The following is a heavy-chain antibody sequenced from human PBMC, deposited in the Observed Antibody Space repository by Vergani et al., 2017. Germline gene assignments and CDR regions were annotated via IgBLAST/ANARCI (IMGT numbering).Heavy chain of an antibody. CDR3: EKHFGGWGIDY. D-gene: IGHD3-10*01. CDR2: IQFYGSHQ. V-gene: IGHV3-30*02. Sequence: QVQLVESGGGVVQRGGSLRLSCATSGFTLSNYDMQWIRQGPGKGLEFVAFIQFYGSHQYYADSVKGRFTLSSDFSKKPLYLQMNSLRTDDTATYYCEKHFGGWGIDYWGQGTQVIVSS. CDR1: GFTLSNYD. J-gene: IGHJ4*02.